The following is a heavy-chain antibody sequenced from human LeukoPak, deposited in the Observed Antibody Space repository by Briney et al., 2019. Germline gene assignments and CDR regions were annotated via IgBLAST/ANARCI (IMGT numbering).Heavy chain of an antibody. V-gene: IGHV1-18*01. CDR1: GSTFTSYG. D-gene: IGHD6-6*01. J-gene: IGHJ4*02. CDR2: ISAYNGNT. CDR3: AILSRYSSSSGEDY. Sequence: GASVTVSCKASGSTFTSYGISWVRQAPGQGLEWMGWISAYNGNTNYAQKLQGRVTMTTDTSTSTAYMELRSLRSDNTAVYYCAILSRYSSSSGEDYWGQGTLVTVYS.